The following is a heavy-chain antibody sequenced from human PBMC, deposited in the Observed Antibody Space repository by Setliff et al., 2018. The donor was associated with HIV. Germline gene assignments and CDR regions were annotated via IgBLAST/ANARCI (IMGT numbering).Heavy chain of an antibody. Sequence: GGSLRLSCAASGFTFSSYSMNWVRQAPGKGLEWVSYISSSSSTIDYADSVKGRFTISRDNAKNSLYLQMNSLRAEDTAVYYCAREEGTKGAFDIWGQGTKVTVSS. V-gene: IGHV3-48*04. CDR1: GFTFSSYS. CDR3: AREEGTKGAFDI. CDR2: ISSSSSTI. J-gene: IGHJ3*02. D-gene: IGHD1-1*01.